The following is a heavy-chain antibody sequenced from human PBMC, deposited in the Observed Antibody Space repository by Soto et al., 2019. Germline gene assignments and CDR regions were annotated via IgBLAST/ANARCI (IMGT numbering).Heavy chain of an antibody. D-gene: IGHD2-21*02. Sequence: GGSLRLSCAASGFSFSTYSMNWVRQAPGKGLEWVSSISSRGDTYYADSVKGRFTISRDDAKNSVSLQMDSLRAEDAAVYYCAREETAWPLAYGLDVWGQGTTVTVSS. CDR1: GFSFSTYS. CDR3: AREETAWPLAYGLDV. V-gene: IGHV3-21*01. CDR2: ISSRGDT. J-gene: IGHJ6*02.